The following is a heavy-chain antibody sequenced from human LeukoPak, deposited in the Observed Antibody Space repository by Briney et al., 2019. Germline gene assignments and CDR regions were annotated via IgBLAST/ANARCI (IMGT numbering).Heavy chain of an antibody. CDR1: GFTFSSYS. J-gene: IGHJ6*03. D-gene: IGHD2-8*01. CDR3: ARDMLYYYYYYMDV. CDR2: ISSSSSNI. Sequence: GGSLRLSCAASGFTFSSYSMNWVRQAPGKGLEWVSSISSSSSNIYYADSVKGRFTISRDNAKNSLYLQMNSLRAEDTAVYYCARDMLYYYYYYMDVWGKGTTVTISS. V-gene: IGHV3-21*01.